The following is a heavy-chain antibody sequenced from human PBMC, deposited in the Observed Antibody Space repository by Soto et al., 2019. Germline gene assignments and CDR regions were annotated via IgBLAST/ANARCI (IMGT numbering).Heavy chain of an antibody. Sequence: GGSLRLSCAASGFTFRDYAMNWVRLSPGKGLEWVSVISGNGNSARYADSVKGRFTIDRDNTKDTLYLQMNSLGVDDTAVYYWGKERRGSGWSVCNFWGQGSLVTVSS. CDR1: GFTFRDYA. CDR2: ISGNGNSA. V-gene: IGHV3-23*01. J-gene: IGHJ4*02. D-gene: IGHD6-19*01. CDR3: GKERRGSGWSVCNF.